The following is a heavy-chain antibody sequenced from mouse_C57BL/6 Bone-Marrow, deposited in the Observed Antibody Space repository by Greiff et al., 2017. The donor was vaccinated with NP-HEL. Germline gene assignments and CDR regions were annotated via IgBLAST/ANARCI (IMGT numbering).Heavy chain of an antibody. D-gene: IGHD1-1*01. V-gene: IGHV1-39*01. Sequence: VQLQQSGPELVKPGASVKISCKASGYSFTDYNLNWVKQSNGKSLEWIGVITPTYGTTRYNQKFKGKATLTVDQSSSTVYMQLNSLTSEDSAVYYCAREGSSYVLFAYWGQGTLVTVSA. CDR2: ITPTYGTT. J-gene: IGHJ3*01. CDR3: AREGSSYVLFAY. CDR1: GYSFTDYN.